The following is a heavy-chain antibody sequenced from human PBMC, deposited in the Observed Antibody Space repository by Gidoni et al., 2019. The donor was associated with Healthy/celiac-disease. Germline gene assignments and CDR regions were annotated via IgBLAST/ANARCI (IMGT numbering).Heavy chain of an antibody. J-gene: IGHJ4*02. D-gene: IGHD3-10*01. CDR3: ARGSTYYYGSGPSTDFDY. Sequence: QVQLVESGGGVVQPGRSLRLSCAASGFTFSSYAMHWVRQAPGKGLEWVAVISYDGSNKYYADSVKGRFTISRDNSKNTLYLQMNSLRAEDTAVYYCARGSTYYYGSGPSTDFDYWGQGTLVTVSS. CDR1: GFTFSSYA. CDR2: ISYDGSNK. V-gene: IGHV3-30-3*01.